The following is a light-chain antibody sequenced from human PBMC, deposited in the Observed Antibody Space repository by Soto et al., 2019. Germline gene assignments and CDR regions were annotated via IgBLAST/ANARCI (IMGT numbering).Light chain of an antibody. J-gene: IGLJ1*01. CDR3: CSYADSRTFV. CDR2: EGS. Sequence: QSALTQPASVSGSPGQSITISCTGTSSDVGSYNLVSWYQQHPGKAPKLMIYEGSKRPSGVSNRFSGSKSGNTASLTISGLQAEDEADCYCCSYADSRTFVFGSGTKVTVL. CDR1: SSDVGSYNL. V-gene: IGLV2-23*03.